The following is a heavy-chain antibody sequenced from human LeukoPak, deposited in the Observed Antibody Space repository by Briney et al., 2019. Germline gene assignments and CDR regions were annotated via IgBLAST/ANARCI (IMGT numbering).Heavy chain of an antibody. V-gene: IGHV4-59*11. CDR2: IYYSGST. CDR3: ARVDRGYSRDRHYFDY. J-gene: IGHJ4*02. CDR1: GGSISSHY. Sequence: PSETLSLTCTVSGGSISSHYWSWIRQPPGKGLEWIGYIYYSGSTNYNPSLKSRVTISVDTSKNQFSLKLSSVTAADTAVYYCARVDRGYSRDRHYFDYWGQGTLVTVSS. D-gene: IGHD6-13*01.